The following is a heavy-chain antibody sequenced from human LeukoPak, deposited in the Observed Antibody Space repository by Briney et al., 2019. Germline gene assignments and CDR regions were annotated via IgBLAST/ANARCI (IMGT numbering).Heavy chain of an antibody. D-gene: IGHD5-18*01. J-gene: IGHJ4*02. CDR2: IKQDGSDK. CDR3: ARAYSYVSY. Sequence: GGSLRLSCAASGFTFSSYWMTWVRQAPGKGLEWVAKIKQDGSDKYYVDSVKGRFTISRDNAKNSLYLQMNSLRAEDTAVYYCARAYSYVSYWGQGALVTVSS. CDR1: GFTFSSYW. V-gene: IGHV3-7*01.